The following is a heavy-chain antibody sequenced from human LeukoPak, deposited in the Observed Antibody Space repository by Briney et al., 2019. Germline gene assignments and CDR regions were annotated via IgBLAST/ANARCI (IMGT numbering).Heavy chain of an antibody. CDR2: IHKSAIT. V-gene: IGHV3-53*01. J-gene: IGHJ6*03. D-gene: IGHD3-10*01. CDR1: GFTVSSNY. CDR3: ARSLRVRGVPDYMDV. Sequence: GGSLRLSCAASGFTVSSNYMTWVRQAPGKGLEWVSVIHKSAITYYADTVKGRFTISRDNSKNTLYLQMNSLRAEDTAVYYCARSLRVRGVPDYMDVWGKGTTVTISS.